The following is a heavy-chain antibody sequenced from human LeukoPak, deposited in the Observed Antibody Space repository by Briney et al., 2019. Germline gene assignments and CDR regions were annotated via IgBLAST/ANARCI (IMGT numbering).Heavy chain of an antibody. D-gene: IGHD2-21*02. CDR3: AREGPGGDLT. J-gene: IGHJ3*01. CDR1: GGTFKNYS. V-gene: IGHV1-69*05. Sequence: SVKVSCKSSGGTFKNYSVNWVRQAPGQGLGWMGRIIPISGTTNYAQKFQGRVTITTDESTSTAYMELSSLRSEDTAVYYCAREGPGGDLTWGQGTMVTVSS. CDR2: IIPISGTT.